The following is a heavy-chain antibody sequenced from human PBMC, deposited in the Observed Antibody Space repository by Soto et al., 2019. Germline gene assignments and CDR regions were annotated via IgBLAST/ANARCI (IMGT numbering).Heavy chain of an antibody. CDR2: IYYSGST. Sequence: QVQLQESGPGLVKPSETLSLTCTVSGGSISSYYWSWIRQPPGKGLEWIGYIYYSGSTNYNPSLNSGVTISVDTSKNQFSLKLSSVTAADTAVYYCARVGGGYCSSTSCPPIDDAFDIWGQGTMVTVSS. CDR3: ARVGGGYCSSTSCPPIDDAFDI. CDR1: GGSISSYY. J-gene: IGHJ3*02. D-gene: IGHD2-2*01. V-gene: IGHV4-59*01.